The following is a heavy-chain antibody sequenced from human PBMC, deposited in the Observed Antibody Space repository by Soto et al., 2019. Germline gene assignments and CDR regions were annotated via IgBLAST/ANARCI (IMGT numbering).Heavy chain of an antibody. Sequence: PGGSLRLSCAASGFTFSSYGMHWVRQAPGKGLEWVAVIWYDGSNKYYADSVKGRFTISRDNSKNTLYLQMNSLRAEDTAVYYCAREGFEAYGSGSYYSFIGYWGQGTLVTVSS. CDR2: IWYDGSNK. D-gene: IGHD3-10*01. V-gene: IGHV3-33*01. J-gene: IGHJ4*02. CDR1: GFTFSSYG. CDR3: AREGFEAYGSGSYYSFIGY.